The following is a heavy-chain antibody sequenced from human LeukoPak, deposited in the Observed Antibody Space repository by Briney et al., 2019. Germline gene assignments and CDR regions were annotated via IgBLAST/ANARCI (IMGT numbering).Heavy chain of an antibody. D-gene: IGHD3-9*01. V-gene: IGHV3-74*01. CDR2: INSDGSST. J-gene: IGHJ4*01. CDR1: GFTFSSYW. CDR3: VTDILTPGLFDY. Sequence: GGSLRLSCAASGFTFSSYWMHWVRQAPGKGLVWVSRINSDGSSTSYADSVKGRFTISRDNAKNTLYLQMNSLRAEDTAVYYCVTDILTPGLFDYWGHGTLVTVSS.